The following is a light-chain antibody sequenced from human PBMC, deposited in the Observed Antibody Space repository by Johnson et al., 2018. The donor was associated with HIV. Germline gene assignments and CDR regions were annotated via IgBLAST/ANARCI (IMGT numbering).Light chain of an antibody. CDR2: DNN. CDR3: GTWDSSLSAYA. CDR1: SSNIGRNY. J-gene: IGLJ1*01. Sequence: QSVLTQPPSVSAAPGQMVTISCSGSSSNIGRNYVSWYQQLPGTAPKLLIYDNNKRPSGIPDRFSGSKSGTSATLAITGLQPGDEADYYCGTWDSSLSAYAFGTGTKVTVL. V-gene: IGLV1-51*01.